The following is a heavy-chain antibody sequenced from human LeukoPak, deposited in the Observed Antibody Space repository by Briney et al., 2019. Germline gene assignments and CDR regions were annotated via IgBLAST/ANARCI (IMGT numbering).Heavy chain of an antibody. CDR2: IKQDGSEN. J-gene: IGHJ4*02. V-gene: IGHV3-7*01. CDR1: RFTFSSYW. D-gene: IGHD1-20*01. CDR3: ARDSNWNGADY. Sequence: PSGGSLRLSCVASRFTFSSYWMSWVRQAPGKGLEWVANIKQDGSENNYVDSVKGRFTIYRDNAKKSLYLQMNSLRAEDTAVYYCARDSNWNGADYWGQGTLVTVSS.